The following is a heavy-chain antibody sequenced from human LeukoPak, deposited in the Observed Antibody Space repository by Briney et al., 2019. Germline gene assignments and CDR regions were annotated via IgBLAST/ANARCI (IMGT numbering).Heavy chain of an antibody. Sequence: GGSLRLSCTASGFTFGDYAMSWFRQAPGKGLEWVGFIRSKAYGGTTEYAASVKGRFTISRDDSKSIAYLQMNSLKTEDTAVYYCTRRQYSSSWPIDYWGQGTLVTVSS. CDR1: GFTFGDYA. CDR2: IRSKAYGGTT. J-gene: IGHJ4*02. D-gene: IGHD6-13*01. CDR3: TRRQYSSSWPIDY. V-gene: IGHV3-49*03.